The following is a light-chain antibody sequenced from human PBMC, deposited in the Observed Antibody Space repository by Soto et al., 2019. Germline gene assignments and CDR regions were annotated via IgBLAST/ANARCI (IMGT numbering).Light chain of an antibody. V-gene: IGLV2-11*01. CDR3: CSFAGSYTFWV. CDR2: DVS. CDR1: SSDGGDYNY. Sequence: QSALTQPRSVSGSPGQSVTISCTGTSSDGGDYNYVSWYQQYPGKAPKLVIYDVSKRPSGVPDRFSGSKSGNTASLTISGLQAEDEAYYYCCSFAGSYTFWVFGGGTQLTVL. J-gene: IGLJ3*02.